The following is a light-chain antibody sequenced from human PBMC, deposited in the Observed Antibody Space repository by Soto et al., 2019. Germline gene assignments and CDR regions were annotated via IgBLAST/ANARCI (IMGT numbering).Light chain of an antibody. CDR1: QSVRNY. Sequence: IVMTQSPATLSVSPGERATLSCRASQSVRNYLAWYQQRPGQAPRLLIFGASTRATDIPARFSGSGSGTEFTLTISSRQSEDFAVYYCQQYNNWPRTFGQGTKVEIK. V-gene: IGKV3-15*01. CDR3: QQYNNWPRT. CDR2: GAS. J-gene: IGKJ1*01.